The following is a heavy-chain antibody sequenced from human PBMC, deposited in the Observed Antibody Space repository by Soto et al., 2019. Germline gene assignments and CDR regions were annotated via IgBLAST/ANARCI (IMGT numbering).Heavy chain of an antibody. CDR1: GFTFSSYA. CDR2: ISYDGSNK. V-gene: IGHV3-30-3*01. D-gene: IGHD6-13*01. Sequence: GGSLRLSCAASGFTFSSYAMHWVRQAPGKGLERVAVISYDGSNKYYADSVRGRFTISRDNSKNTLYLQMNSLRAEDTAMYFGARDAMGRARDTAAARTRYYDYGMDVWGQGTTVTVSS. CDR3: ARDAMGRARDTAAARTRYYDYGMDV. J-gene: IGHJ6*02.